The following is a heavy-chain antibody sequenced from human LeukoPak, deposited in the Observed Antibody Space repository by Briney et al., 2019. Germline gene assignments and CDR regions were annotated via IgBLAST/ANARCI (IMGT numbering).Heavy chain of an antibody. CDR3: ALSRLGEPGGMDV. CDR1: GYTFTYYY. CDR2: INPNGGGT. Sequence: GASVKVSCKASGYTFTYYYIHWVRQVPGQGLEWMGWINPNGGGTHYARKFQGWVTMTRDTSINTVHMELSSPRSDGTAVYYCALSRLGEPGGMDVWGQGTTVTVSS. D-gene: IGHD3-10*01. J-gene: IGHJ6*02. V-gene: IGHV1-2*04.